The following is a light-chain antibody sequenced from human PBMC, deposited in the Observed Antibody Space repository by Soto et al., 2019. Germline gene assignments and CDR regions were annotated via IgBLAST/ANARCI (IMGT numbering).Light chain of an antibody. CDR1: QGIRNY. CDR2: ITS. J-gene: IGKJ1*01. Sequence: IQVTQSPYSLSASVGDRVTLTCRASQGIRNYLAWYQQKPGKAPNLLLYITSTLQGGVSSRFSGSVSGTDISLTISSLHPDDVANYYWQYLNSSPLTFGEGTKVDLK. V-gene: IGKV1-9*01. CDR3: QYLNSSPLT.